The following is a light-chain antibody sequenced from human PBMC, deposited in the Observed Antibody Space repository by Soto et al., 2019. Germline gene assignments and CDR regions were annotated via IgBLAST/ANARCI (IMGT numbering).Light chain of an antibody. CDR1: SSVVGAYNY. CDR3: CSYAGGYTWV. CDR2: DVT. J-gene: IGLJ3*02. Sequence: QSALTQSRSMSGSPGQSVTISCSGTSSVVGAYNYVSWYQQHPGTAPKLIIFDVTKRPLGVPDRFSGSKSGNTASLTISGLQAEDEAEYYCCSYAGGYTWVFGGGTKVTVL. V-gene: IGLV2-11*01.